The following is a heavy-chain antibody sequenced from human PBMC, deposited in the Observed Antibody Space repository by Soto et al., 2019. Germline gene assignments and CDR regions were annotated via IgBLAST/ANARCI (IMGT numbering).Heavy chain of an antibody. D-gene: IGHD5-12*01. J-gene: IGHJ4*02. Sequence: EVPLVESGGALVQPGGSLRLSCAASGFTFSNYTMNWVRQAPGKGLEWVSYITSTSSTIYYADSVKGRFTISRDNAKNSLYLQMNSLRDEDTAVYYCARDRGGYGLFDYWGQGTLVTISS. V-gene: IGHV3-48*02. CDR2: ITSTSSTI. CDR1: GFTFSNYT. CDR3: ARDRGGYGLFDY.